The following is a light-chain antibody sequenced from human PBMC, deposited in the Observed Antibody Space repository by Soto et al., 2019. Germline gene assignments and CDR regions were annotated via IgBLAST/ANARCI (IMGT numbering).Light chain of an antibody. V-gene: IGLV2-14*03. CDR1: SSDVGGYNF. J-gene: IGLJ1*01. CDR3: NSYTTSSTLV. CDR2: EVT. Sequence: SVLTQPASVSGSPGQSITISCTGTSSDVGGYNFVSWYQQHPGKAPKLMIYEVTSRPSGVSNRFSGSKSGNTASLTISGLQAEDEADYYRNSYTTSSTLVFGTGTKVTVL.